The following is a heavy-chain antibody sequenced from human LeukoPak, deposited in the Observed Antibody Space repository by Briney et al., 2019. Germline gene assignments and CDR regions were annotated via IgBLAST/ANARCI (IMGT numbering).Heavy chain of an antibody. D-gene: IGHD3-10*01. J-gene: IGHJ1*01. CDR2: IFPSDSDT. V-gene: IGHV5-51*01. CDR1: GYTFTNYW. Sequence: GESLKISCKGSGYTFTNYWIGWVRQMPGNGLEWMGVIFPSDSDTRYSPSFQGQVTISVDKSISTAYLQWSSLKPSDPPMYYCAPPAVPGSLSSQQWGQATLVTVSS. CDR3: APPAVPGSLSSQQ.